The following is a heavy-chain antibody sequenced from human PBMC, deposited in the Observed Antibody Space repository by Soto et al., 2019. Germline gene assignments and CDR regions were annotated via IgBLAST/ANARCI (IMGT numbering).Heavy chain of an antibody. CDR2: ISSNGGST. CDR3: SMSRSSLYFDY. Sequence: EVQLVESGGGLVQPGGSLRLSCAASGFTFSSYAMNWVRQAPGKGLEYVSAISSNGGSTYYANSVKGRFTISRDNSKNTLYLQMSSLRAEDMAVYYCSMSRSSLYFDYWGQGTLVTVSS. V-gene: IGHV3-64*01. D-gene: IGHD6-6*01. CDR1: GFTFSSYA. J-gene: IGHJ4*02.